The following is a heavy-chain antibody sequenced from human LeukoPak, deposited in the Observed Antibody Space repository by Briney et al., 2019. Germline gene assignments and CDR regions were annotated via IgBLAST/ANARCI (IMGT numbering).Heavy chain of an antibody. Sequence: GGSLRLSCAASGFTFSSYWMAWVRQAPGKGLEWVAVISYDGSKEYYIDSVKGRFTISRDNSKNTLYLQMNSLRGEDTAVYYCAKDGGAGFFDSWGQGTLVTVSS. CDR1: GFTFSSYW. CDR2: ISYDGSKE. D-gene: IGHD6-13*01. V-gene: IGHV3-30*18. J-gene: IGHJ4*02. CDR3: AKDGGAGFFDS.